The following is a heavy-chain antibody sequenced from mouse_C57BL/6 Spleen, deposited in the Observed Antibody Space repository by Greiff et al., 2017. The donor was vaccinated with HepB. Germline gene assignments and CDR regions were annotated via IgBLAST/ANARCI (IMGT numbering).Heavy chain of an antibody. CDR3: ARGGGSSYAWFAY. V-gene: IGHV1-63*01. J-gene: IGHJ3*01. CDR2: IYTGGGYT. D-gene: IGHD1-1*01. CDR1: GYTFTNYW. Sequence: QVQLKESGAELVRPGTSVKMSCKASGYTFTNYWLGWAKQRPGHGLEWIGDIYTGGGYTNYNEKFKGKATLTADKSSSPAYMQFSSLTSEDSAIYYCARGGGSSYAWFAYWGQGTLVTVSA.